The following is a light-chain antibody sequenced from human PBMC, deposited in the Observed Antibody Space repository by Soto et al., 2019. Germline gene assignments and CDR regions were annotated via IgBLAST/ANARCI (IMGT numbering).Light chain of an antibody. CDR2: DAS. CDR3: QQYKSYSWT. V-gene: IGKV1-5*01. J-gene: IGKJ1*01. Sequence: DIQMTQSPSTLSASVGDRVSITCRASQSISSWLAWFQQKPGTAPKLLIYDASSLESGVPSRFSSSGSGTDFTLTISSLQPDDVATYYCQQYKSYSWTFGQGTKVEIK. CDR1: QSISSW.